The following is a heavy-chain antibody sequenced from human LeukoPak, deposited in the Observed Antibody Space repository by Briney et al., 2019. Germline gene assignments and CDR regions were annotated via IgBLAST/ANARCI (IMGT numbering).Heavy chain of an antibody. CDR2: INPNSGDT. V-gene: IGHV1-2*02. CDR1: GYTFSDYY. Sequence: ASVKVSCKTSGYTFSDYYIHWIRQAPGQGLEWVGWINPNSGDTDYAQKFQGRVTVTRDTSISTAYMELRSLRSDDTAVYYCASWLRGVIGAFDIWGQGTMVTVSS. D-gene: IGHD3-10*01. J-gene: IGHJ3*02. CDR3: ASWLRGVIGAFDI.